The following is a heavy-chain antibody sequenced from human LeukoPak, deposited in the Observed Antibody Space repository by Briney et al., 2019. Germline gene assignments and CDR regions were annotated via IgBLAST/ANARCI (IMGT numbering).Heavy chain of an antibody. CDR2: ISYDGSNK. D-gene: IGHD2-21*02. J-gene: IGHJ4*02. Sequence: GGSPRLSCAASGFTFSSYGMHWVREAPGKGLEWGSVISYDGSNKYYADSVKGRFTISRDNSKNTLYLQMNSLRAEDTAVYYCAKDLPPPAYCGGDCYPADWGQGTLVTVSS. CDR3: AKDLPPPAYCGGDCYPAD. CDR1: GFTFSSYG. V-gene: IGHV3-30*18.